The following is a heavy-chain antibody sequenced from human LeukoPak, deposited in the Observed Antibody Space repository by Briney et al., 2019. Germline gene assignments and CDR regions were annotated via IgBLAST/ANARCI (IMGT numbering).Heavy chain of an antibody. V-gene: IGHV4-34*01. Sequence: TSSETLSLTCAVYGGSFSGYYWSWIRQPPGKGLEWIGEINHSGSTNYNPSLKSRVTISVDTSKNQFSLKLSSVTAADTAVYYCARLYYYDMVGYYYYMDVWGKGTTVTVSS. D-gene: IGHD3-22*01. CDR3: ARLYYYDMVGYYYYMDV. CDR1: GGSFSGYY. J-gene: IGHJ6*03. CDR2: INHSGST.